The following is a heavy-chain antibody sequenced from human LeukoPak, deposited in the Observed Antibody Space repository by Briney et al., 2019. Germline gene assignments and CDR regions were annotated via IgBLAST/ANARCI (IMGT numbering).Heavy chain of an antibody. CDR3: AKDHYYDSSGYYPPTINFDY. J-gene: IGHJ4*02. CDR2: ISGSGGST. CDR1: GFTFSSYA. V-gene: IGHV3-23*01. Sequence: GGSLRLSCAASGFTFSSYAMSWVRQAPGKGLEWVSAISGSGGSTYYADSVKGRFTISRDNSKNTLYLQMNSLRAEDTAVYYCAKDHYYDSSGYYPPTINFDYWGQGTLVTVPS. D-gene: IGHD3-22*01.